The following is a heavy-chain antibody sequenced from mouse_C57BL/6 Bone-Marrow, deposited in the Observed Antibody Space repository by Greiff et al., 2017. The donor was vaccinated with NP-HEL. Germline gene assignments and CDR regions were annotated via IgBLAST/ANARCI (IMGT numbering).Heavy chain of an antibody. CDR3: AREITTVVAWYFDV. V-gene: IGHV1-52*01. D-gene: IGHD1-1*01. J-gene: IGHJ1*03. CDR2: IDPSDSET. CDR1: GYTFTSYW. Sequence: QVQLKQPGAELVRPGSSVKLSCKASGYTFTSYWMHWVKQRPIQGLEWIGNIDPSDSETHYNQKFKDKATLTVDKSSSTAYMQLSSLTSEDSAVYYCAREITTVVAWYFDVWGTGTTVTVSS.